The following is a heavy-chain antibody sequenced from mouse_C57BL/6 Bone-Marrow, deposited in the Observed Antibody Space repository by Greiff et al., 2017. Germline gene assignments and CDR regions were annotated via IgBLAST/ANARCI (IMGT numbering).Heavy chain of an antibody. D-gene: IGHD1-1*01. J-gene: IGHJ1*03. CDR1: RYAFTNYL. Sequence: QVQLQQSGAELVRPGTSVKVSCKASRYAFTNYLIEWVKQRPGQGLEWIGVINPGSGGTNYNEKFKGKATLTADKSSSTAYMQLSSLTSEDSAVYFCARRHYGSSYWYFDVWGTGTTVTVSS. CDR2: INPGSGGT. V-gene: IGHV1-54*01. CDR3: ARRHYGSSYWYFDV.